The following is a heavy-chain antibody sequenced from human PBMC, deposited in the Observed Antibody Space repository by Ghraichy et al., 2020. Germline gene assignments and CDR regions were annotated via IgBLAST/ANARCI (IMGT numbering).Heavy chain of an antibody. J-gene: IGHJ6*02. CDR3: ARDRSYYDFWSGYSADYYYYYGMDV. Sequence: AGSLRLSCAASGFTFSSYWMSWVRQAPGKGLEWVANIKQDGSEKYYVDSVKGRFTISRDNAKNSLYLQMNSLRAEDTAVYYCARDRSYYDFWSGYSADYYYYYGMDVWGQGTTVTVSS. V-gene: IGHV3-7*03. CDR1: GFTFSSYW. CDR2: IKQDGSEK. D-gene: IGHD3-3*01.